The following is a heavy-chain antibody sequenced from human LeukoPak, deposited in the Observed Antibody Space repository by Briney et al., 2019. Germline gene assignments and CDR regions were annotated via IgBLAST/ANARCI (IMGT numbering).Heavy chain of an antibody. J-gene: IGHJ4*02. V-gene: IGHV4-59*08. D-gene: IGHD6-19*01. CDR3: ARLPLYSSGWLVDY. CDR1: GGSLSSYY. CDR2: IYYSGST. Sequence: SETLSLTCTVSGGSLSSYYWTRIRQPPGKGLERIGYIYYSGSTNYNPSLKSRVTISVDTSKNQFSLKLSSVTAADTAVYYCARLPLYSSGWLVDYWGQGTLVTVSS.